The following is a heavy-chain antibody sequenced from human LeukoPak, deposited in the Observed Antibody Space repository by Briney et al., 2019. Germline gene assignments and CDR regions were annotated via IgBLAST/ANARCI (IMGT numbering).Heavy chain of an antibody. CDR2: ISGSGGST. Sequence: GSLRLSFAASGFPFSSYSMNWVRQAPGKGLEWVSAISGSGGSTYYADSVKGRFTISRDNSKNTLYLQMNSLRAEDTAVYYCAVTGYSSGWYRYWGQGTLVTVSS. CDR1: GFPFSSYS. CDR3: AVTGYSSGWYRY. V-gene: IGHV3-23*01. J-gene: IGHJ4*02. D-gene: IGHD6-19*01.